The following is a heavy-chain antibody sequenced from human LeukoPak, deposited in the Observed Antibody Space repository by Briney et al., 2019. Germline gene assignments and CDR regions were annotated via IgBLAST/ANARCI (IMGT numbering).Heavy chain of an antibody. CDR3: AKESPYGSGSRNYYFHY. Sequence: GGSLRLSCAASGFTFSSNAMSWVRQAPGKGLAWVSAISGSADRTYYADSVKGRFTISRDNSKNTLYLQMNSLRPEDTAIYYCAKESPYGSGSRNYYFHYWGQGTLVTVSS. V-gene: IGHV3-23*01. D-gene: IGHD3-10*01. CDR1: GFTFSSNA. CDR2: ISGSADRT. J-gene: IGHJ4*02.